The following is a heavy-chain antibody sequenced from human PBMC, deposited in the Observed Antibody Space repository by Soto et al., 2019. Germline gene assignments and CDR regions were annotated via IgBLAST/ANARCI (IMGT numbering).Heavy chain of an antibody. J-gene: IGHJ4*02. CDR3: TVSGSYGGEFDY. Sequence: GGSLRLSCAASGFTFSNAWMNWVRQAPGKGLEWVGRIKSKTDSGTTDYAAPVKGRFTSSIDDSKNTLYLQMNSLKTEDTAVYYFTVSGSYGGEFDYWGQGTLVTVSS. D-gene: IGHD1-26*01. CDR1: GFTFSNAW. CDR2: IKSKTDSGTT. V-gene: IGHV3-15*07.